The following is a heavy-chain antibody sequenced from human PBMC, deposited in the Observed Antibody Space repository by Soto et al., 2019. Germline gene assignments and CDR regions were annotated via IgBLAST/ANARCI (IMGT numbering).Heavy chain of an antibody. J-gene: IGHJ5*02. CDR3: ARGDMHFSSSWWVNWFDP. CDR1: GGSISSYY. D-gene: IGHD6-13*01. Sequence: SETLSLTCTVSGGSISSYYWSWIRQPPGKGLEWIGYIYYSGSTNYNPSLKSRVTISVDTSKNQFSLKLSSVTAADTAVYYCARGDMHFSSSWWVNWFDPWGQGTLVTVSS. CDR2: IYYSGST. V-gene: IGHV4-59*01.